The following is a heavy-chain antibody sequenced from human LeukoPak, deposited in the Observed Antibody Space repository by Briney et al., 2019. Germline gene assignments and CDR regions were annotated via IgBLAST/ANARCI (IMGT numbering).Heavy chain of an antibody. CDR3: ARSSYYYDSSGYYD. Sequence: GGSLRLSCAASAFRFSSFAMTWVRQAPGKGLEWVSSISSSSSYIYYADSVKGRFTISRDNAKNSLYLQMNSLRAEDTAVYYCARSSYYYDSSGYYDWGQGTLVTVSS. CDR1: AFRFSSFA. D-gene: IGHD3-22*01. J-gene: IGHJ4*02. CDR2: ISSSSSYI. V-gene: IGHV3-21*01.